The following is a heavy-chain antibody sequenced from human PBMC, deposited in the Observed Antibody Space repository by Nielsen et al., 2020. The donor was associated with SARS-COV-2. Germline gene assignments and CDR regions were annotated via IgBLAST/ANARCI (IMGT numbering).Heavy chain of an antibody. CDR3: ARDDGSGWFGDASDI. CDR2: ISFSSSAI. Sequence: GESLKISCAASGFTFSDYYMTWVRQAPGKGLEWVSYISFSSSAIYYADSVKGRFTISRDNAKNSLYLQMNSLRAEDTAVYYCARDDGSGWFGDASDIWGQGTMVTVSS. V-gene: IGHV3-11*04. CDR1: GFTFSDYY. D-gene: IGHD6-19*01. J-gene: IGHJ3*02.